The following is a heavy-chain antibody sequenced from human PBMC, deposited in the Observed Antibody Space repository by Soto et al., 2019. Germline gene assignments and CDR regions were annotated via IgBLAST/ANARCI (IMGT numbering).Heavy chain of an antibody. V-gene: IGHV4-59*12. CDR2: IYYSGST. J-gene: IGHJ6*02. D-gene: IGHD4-17*01. Sequence: SETLSLTCTVSGDSINKYYWNWIRQSPGTGLEWIGYIYYSGSTNYNPSLKSRVTISVDRSKNQFSLKLSSVTAADTAVYYCARAHYGDYGYGMDVWGQGTTVTVSS. CDR3: ARAHYGDYGYGMDV. CDR1: GDSINKYY.